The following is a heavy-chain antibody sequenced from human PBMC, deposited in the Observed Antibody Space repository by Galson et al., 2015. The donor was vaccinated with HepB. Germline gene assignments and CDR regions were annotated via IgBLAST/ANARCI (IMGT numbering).Heavy chain of an antibody. CDR3: ASGLGIAVSGRH. Sequence: QSGAEVKKPGESLKISCKGSGDTSNNYWIGWVRQMPGKGLEWMGVFYSDDSEIRYNPSFEGQVTISADKSITTAYLQWTSLRASDTGIYYCASGLGIAVSGRHWGQGTPVTVSS. J-gene: IGHJ4*02. CDR2: FYSDDSEI. V-gene: IGHV5-51*01. CDR1: GDTSNNYW. D-gene: IGHD6-19*01.